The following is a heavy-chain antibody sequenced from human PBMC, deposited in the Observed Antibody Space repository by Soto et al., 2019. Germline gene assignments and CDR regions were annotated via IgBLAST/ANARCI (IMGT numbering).Heavy chain of an antibody. D-gene: IGHD4-4*01. CDR1: GFTFISYW. CDR3: AKSRDGYSFYYFYGLDV. Sequence: GGSLRLSCAASGFTFISYWMSWVRQAPGKGLEWVANIKQDGSEKYYVDSVKGRFTISRDNSKNTLYLEMNSLRLEDTAVYHCAKSRDGYSFYYFYGLDVWGQGTTVTVSS. J-gene: IGHJ6*02. V-gene: IGHV3-7*01. CDR2: IKQDGSEK.